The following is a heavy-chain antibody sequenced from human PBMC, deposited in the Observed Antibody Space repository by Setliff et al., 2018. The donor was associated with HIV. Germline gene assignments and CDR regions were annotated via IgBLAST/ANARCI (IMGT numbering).Heavy chain of an antibody. CDR2: IYPSGNI. J-gene: IGHJ4*02. D-gene: IGHD3-10*01. Sequence: SETLSLTCTVSGASLNSGSYFWSWVRQPAGKGLEWIGRIYPSGNINYNPSLKSRLTMSIDTSKNQFSLKLSSVTATDTAVYYCARDAGPHYGSGPPLEYWGQGIQVTVSS. CDR1: GASLNSGSYF. CDR3: ARDAGPHYGSGPPLEY. V-gene: IGHV4-61*02.